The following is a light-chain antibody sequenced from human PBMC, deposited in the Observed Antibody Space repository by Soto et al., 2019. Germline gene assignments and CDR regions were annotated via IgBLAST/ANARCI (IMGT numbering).Light chain of an antibody. Sequence: QPALTQPASVSGSPGQSITISCTGTSSDVGGYNYVSWYQQHPGKAPKLMIYEVSNRPSGVSNRFSGSKSGNTASLTISGLQAEDEADYYCSSYTSSSTLVVFGGGTQLTV. CDR3: SSYTSSSTLVV. CDR1: SSDVGGYNY. V-gene: IGLV2-14*01. J-gene: IGLJ2*01. CDR2: EVS.